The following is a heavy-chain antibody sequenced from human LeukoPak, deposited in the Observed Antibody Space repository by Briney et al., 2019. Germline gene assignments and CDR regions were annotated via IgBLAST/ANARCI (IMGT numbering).Heavy chain of an antibody. D-gene: IGHD2-8*02. V-gene: IGHV3-49*04. CDR2: IRSKAYGGTT. J-gene: IGHJ6*03. CDR1: GFTFGDYA. Sequence: GGSLRLSCTASGFTFGDYAMSWVRQAPGKGLEWVGFIRSKAYGGTTEYAASVKGRFTISRDDSKSIAYLQMNSLKTEDTAVYYCTRDLLVPYYYYYYMDVWGKGTTVTISS. CDR3: TRDLLVPYYYYYYMDV.